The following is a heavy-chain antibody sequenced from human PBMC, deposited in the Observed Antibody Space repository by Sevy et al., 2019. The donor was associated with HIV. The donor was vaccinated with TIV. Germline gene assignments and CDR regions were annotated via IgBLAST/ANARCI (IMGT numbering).Heavy chain of an antibody. CDR2: ISSSGSTI. CDR1: GFTFSDYY. CDR3: ASSAYGSGSYYYYGMDV. J-gene: IGHJ6*02. Sequence: GESLKISCAASGFTFSDYYMSWIRQAPGKGLEWVSYISSSGSTIYYADSVKGRFTISRDNAKNSLYLQMNSLRAEDTAVYYCASSAYGSGSYYYYGMDVWGQGTTVTVSS. V-gene: IGHV3-11*01. D-gene: IGHD3-10*01.